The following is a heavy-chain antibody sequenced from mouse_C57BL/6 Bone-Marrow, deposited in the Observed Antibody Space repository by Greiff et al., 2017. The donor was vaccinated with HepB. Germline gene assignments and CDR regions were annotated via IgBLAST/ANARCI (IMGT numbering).Heavy chain of an antibody. V-gene: IGHV6-3*01. CDR1: GFTFSNYW. J-gene: IGHJ1*03. CDR3: TAYYDYWYFDV. CDR2: IRLKSDNYAT. D-gene: IGHD2-4*01. Sequence: DVKLQESGGGLVQPGGSMKLSCVASGFTFSNYWMNWVRQSPEEGLEWVAQIRLKSDNYATHYAESVKGRFTISRDDSKSSVYLQMNNLRAEDTGIYYCTAYYDYWYFDVWGTGTTVTVSS.